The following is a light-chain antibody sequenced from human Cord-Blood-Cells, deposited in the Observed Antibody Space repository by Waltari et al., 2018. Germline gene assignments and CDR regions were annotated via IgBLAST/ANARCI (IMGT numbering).Light chain of an antibody. CDR2: EGS. J-gene: IGLJ3*02. CDR3: CSYAGSSTWV. Sequence: QSALTQPASVSGSPGQSITISCTGTSSDVGSYNIVSWYQQHPGKAPTRMIYEGSKRPAGVSNRFSGSKSGNTASLTSSGLQAEDEADDYCCSYAGSSTWVFGGGTKLTV. V-gene: IGLV2-23*01. CDR1: SSDVGSYNI.